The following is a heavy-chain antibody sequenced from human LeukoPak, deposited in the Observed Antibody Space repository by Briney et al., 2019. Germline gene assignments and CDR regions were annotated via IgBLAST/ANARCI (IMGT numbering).Heavy chain of an antibody. Sequence: GGSLRLSCAASGFSFSSYEMNWVRQAPGKGLEWVSYISSSGSTIYYADSVKGRFTISRDNAKNSLYLQMNSLRAEDTAVYYCARVGTYYGSGNYYKGVDCGGQGTLVTVSS. D-gene: IGHD3-10*01. V-gene: IGHV3-48*03. CDR3: ARVGTYYGSGNYYKGVDC. CDR1: GFSFSSYE. J-gene: IGHJ4*02. CDR2: ISSSGSTI.